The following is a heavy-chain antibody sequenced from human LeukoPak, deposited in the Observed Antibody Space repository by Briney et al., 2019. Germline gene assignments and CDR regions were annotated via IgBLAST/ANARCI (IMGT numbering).Heavy chain of an antibody. CDR1: GFTFSVAA. Sequence: AGSLRLSCAASGFTFSVAAMTWVRQAPGKGLEWVSLIGASGESTYYADSVKRRFTISRDNSKNTLSLQMNSLRVEDTAMYFCAKDIQLSTWGLGTMVTVSS. V-gene: IGHV3-23*01. CDR2: IGASGEST. J-gene: IGHJ3*01. D-gene: IGHD5-24*01. CDR3: AKDIQLST.